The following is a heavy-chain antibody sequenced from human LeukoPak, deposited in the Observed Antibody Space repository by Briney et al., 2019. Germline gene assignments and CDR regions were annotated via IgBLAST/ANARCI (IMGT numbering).Heavy chain of an antibody. J-gene: IGHJ4*02. D-gene: IGHD3-16*01. CDR2: IYSSGST. CDR3: ARERGDLGNFDY. V-gene: IGHV4-4*07. Sequence: SETLSLTCTVSGGSISYYYWSWIRQPAGKGLEWIGRIYSSGSTTYNPSLKSRVTMSVDTAKNQFSLILSSVTAADTAVYYCARERGDLGNFDYWGQGTLVTVSS. CDR1: GGSISYYY.